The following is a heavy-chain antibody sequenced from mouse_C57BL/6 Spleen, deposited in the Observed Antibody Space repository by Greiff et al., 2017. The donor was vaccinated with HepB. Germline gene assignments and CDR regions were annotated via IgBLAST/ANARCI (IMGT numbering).Heavy chain of an antibody. CDR1: GYAFSSSW. J-gene: IGHJ4*01. CDR3: ARGRLPYYYAMDY. V-gene: IGHV1-82*01. D-gene: IGHD2-4*01. Sequence: VKLMESGPELVKPGASVKISCKASGYAFSSSWMNWVKQRPGKGLEWIGRIYPGDGDTNYNGKFKGKATLTADKSSSTAYMQLSSLTSEDSAVYFCARGRLPYYYAMDYWGQGTSVTVSS. CDR2: IYPGDGDT.